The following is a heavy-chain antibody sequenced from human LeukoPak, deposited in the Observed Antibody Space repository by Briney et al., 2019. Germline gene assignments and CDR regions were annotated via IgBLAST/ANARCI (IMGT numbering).Heavy chain of an antibody. V-gene: IGHV4-61*02. CDR1: GGSINSDSYQ. J-gene: IGHJ5*02. Sequence: SETLSLTCTVSGGSINSDSYQWSWIRQPAGKGMEWIGRSYTSGSTNYNPSLKNRATISVDTSKNQFSLKLTSVTAADRAVYYCARGRGGTYYWYDPWGQGTLVTVSS. CDR2: SYTSGST. CDR3: ARGRGGTYYWYDP. D-gene: IGHD1-26*01.